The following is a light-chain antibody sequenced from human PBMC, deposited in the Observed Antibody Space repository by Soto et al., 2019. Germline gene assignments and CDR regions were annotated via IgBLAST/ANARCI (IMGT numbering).Light chain of an antibody. CDR2: SNN. V-gene: IGLV1-44*01. CDR3: AAWDDSLNGHVV. J-gene: IGLJ2*01. Sequence: QSVLTQPPSASGTPGQRVTISCSGSSSNIGSNTVNWYQQLPGTAPKLLIYSNNQRPSGVPDRFSGSKSGTSASLAISGLQSEDEADYYCAAWDDSLNGHVVFDGGTKVTVL. CDR1: SSNIGSNT.